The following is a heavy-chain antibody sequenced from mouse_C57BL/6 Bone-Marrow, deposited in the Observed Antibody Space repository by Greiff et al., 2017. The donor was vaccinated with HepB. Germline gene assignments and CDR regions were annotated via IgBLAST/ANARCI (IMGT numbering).Heavy chain of an antibody. D-gene: IGHD4-1*01. CDR2: IDPSDSYT. CDR3: ARSNWDVSYWYFDV. J-gene: IGHJ1*03. Sequence: QVQLQQPGAELVRPGTSVKLSCKASGYTFTSYWMHWVKQRPGQGLEWIGVIDPSDSYTNYNQKFKGKATLTVDTSSSTAYMQLSSLTSEDSAVYYCARSNWDVSYWYFDVWGTGTTVTVSS. CDR1: GYTFTSYW. V-gene: IGHV1-59*01.